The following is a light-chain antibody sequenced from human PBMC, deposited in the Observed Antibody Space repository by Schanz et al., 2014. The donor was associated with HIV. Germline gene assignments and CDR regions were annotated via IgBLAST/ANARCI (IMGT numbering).Light chain of an antibody. Sequence: QLVLTQSPSASASLGASVKLTCTLDSGHRTYAIAWHQQQPEKGPRYLMNLNSDGSHSKGDGIPDRFSGSSSGAERYLTISSLQSEDEADYYCQTWDTGIQVFGGGTKLTVL. CDR3: QTWDTGIQV. J-gene: IGLJ3*02. CDR2: LNSDGSH. V-gene: IGLV4-69*02. CDR1: SGHRTYA.